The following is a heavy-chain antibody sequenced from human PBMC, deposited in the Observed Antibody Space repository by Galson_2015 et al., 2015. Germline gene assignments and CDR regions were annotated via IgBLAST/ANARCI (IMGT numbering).Heavy chain of an antibody. CDR3: AKVKGAYGDSGGKPLDY. V-gene: IGHV3-30*18. J-gene: IGHJ4*02. CDR2: ISYDGSNK. D-gene: IGHD4-17*01. CDR1: GFTFSSYG. Sequence: SLRLSCAASGFTFSSYGMHWVRQAPGKGLERVAVISYDGSNKYYADSVKGRSTISRDNSKNTLYLQMNSLRAEDTAVYYCAKVKGAYGDSGGKPLDYWGQGTLVTVSS.